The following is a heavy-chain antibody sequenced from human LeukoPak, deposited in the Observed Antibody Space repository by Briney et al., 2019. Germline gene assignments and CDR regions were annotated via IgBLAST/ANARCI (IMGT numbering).Heavy chain of an antibody. CDR3: ARVSTDYGDHTYF. Sequence: SETLSLTCTVSGYSIGSGYYWGWIGQPPGKGLEWIGSIFHSGNTYYNPSLKSRVTISVDTSKNQFSLKQSSVTAADTAVYYRARVSTDYGDHTYFWGQGALVTVSS. V-gene: IGHV4-38-2*02. CDR2: IFHSGNT. CDR1: GYSIGSGYY. J-gene: IGHJ4*02. D-gene: IGHD4-17*01.